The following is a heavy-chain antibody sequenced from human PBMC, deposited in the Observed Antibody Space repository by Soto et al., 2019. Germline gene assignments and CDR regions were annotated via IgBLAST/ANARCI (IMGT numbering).Heavy chain of an antibody. CDR3: TTGLSNGYYNFDY. Sequence: GSLRLSCAASGFTFSNAWMIWVRQAPGKGLEWVGRIKGEADGGTTDYAAPVKGRITISRDHSKDTLYLQMNSLKTEDTAVYYCTTGLSNGYYNFDYWGQGTPVTVSS. CDR1: GFTFSNAW. J-gene: IGHJ4*02. CDR2: IKGEADGGTT. D-gene: IGHD3-22*01. V-gene: IGHV3-15*01.